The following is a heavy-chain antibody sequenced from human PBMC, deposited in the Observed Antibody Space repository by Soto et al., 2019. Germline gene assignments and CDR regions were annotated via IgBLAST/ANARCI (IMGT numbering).Heavy chain of an antibody. V-gene: IGHV3-21*06. CDR2: ISSSSNYI. Sequence: ESGGGLVKPGGSLRLSCAASGFTFSSYTMNWVRQAPGKGLEWVSSISSSSNYIYYVDSVKGRFTISRDNAKNSLYLQMNSLRAEDTAVYYCARGYGNLDYWGQGTLVTVSS. CDR3: ARGYGNLDY. J-gene: IGHJ4*02. CDR1: GFTFSSYT. D-gene: IGHD4-17*01.